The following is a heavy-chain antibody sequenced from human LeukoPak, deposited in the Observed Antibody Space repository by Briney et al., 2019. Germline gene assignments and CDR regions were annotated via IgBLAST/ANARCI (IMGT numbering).Heavy chain of an antibody. V-gene: IGHV3-48*01. J-gene: IGHJ4*02. Sequence: GGSLRLSCAASGFTFSNHNMDWVRQAPGKGLEWISYISGRGEAISYADSVQGRFTISRDNAKNSIYLQMNGLTAEDTAVYYCARTYGSGSLDYGGQGTLVTVSS. CDR1: GFTFSNHN. CDR2: ISGRGEAI. CDR3: ARTYGSGSLDY. D-gene: IGHD2-15*01.